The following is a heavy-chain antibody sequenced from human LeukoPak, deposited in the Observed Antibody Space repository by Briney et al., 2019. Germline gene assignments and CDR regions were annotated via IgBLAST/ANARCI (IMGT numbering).Heavy chain of an antibody. Sequence: PGRSLRLSCAASGFTSSSYWMSWVRQAPGKGLEWVANIKEDGSEKRDVDSVKGRFTISRDNAKNSLYLQMNSLRVEDTAVYYCVRDKLVGPSRLDHWGQGTLVTVSS. CDR3: VRDKLVGPSRLDH. CDR2: IKEDGSEK. V-gene: IGHV3-7*01. J-gene: IGHJ4*02. D-gene: IGHD1-26*01. CDR1: GFTSSSYW.